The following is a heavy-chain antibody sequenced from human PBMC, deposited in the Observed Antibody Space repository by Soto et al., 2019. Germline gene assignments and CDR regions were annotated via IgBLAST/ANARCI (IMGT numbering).Heavy chain of an antibody. D-gene: IGHD2-8*01. V-gene: IGHV3-30*18. Sequence: GGSLRLSCAASGFTFSSYGMHWVRQAPGKGLEWVAVISYDGSNKYYADSVKGRFTISRDNSKNTLYLQMNSLRAEDTAVYYCAKPVLMVYAPDYWGQGTLVTVSS. J-gene: IGHJ4*02. CDR1: GFTFSSYG. CDR2: ISYDGSNK. CDR3: AKPVLMVYAPDY.